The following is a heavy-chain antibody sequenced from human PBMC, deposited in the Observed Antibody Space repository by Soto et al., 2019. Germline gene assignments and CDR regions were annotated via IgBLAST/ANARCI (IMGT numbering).Heavy chain of an antibody. CDR2: ISGNGVNT. CDR3: VSRNHNNWFFDF. CDR1: GFSFSSYA. Sequence: EVQLVESGGGLVQPGGSLRLSCSASGFSFSSYAMHWVRLAPGKGLEYVSAISGNGVNTYYADSVKGRFTISRDNSKNTLYLQMYSLRAEDAAVYYCVSRNHNNWFFDFWGQGTLVTVSS. J-gene: IGHJ4*02. V-gene: IGHV3-64D*08. D-gene: IGHD1-1*01.